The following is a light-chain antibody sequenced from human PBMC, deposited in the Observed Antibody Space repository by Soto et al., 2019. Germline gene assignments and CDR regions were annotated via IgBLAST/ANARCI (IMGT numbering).Light chain of an antibody. CDR3: QQYNNWPYT. Sequence: EIVMTQSPATLSVSPGERVTLSCRASQSVNSNLAWYQQKLGQAPRLLIFGASTRATAIPARFSGSGSGTEFTLTISSLQSEDCEIYYCQQYNNWPYTFGQGARVEI. CDR1: QSVNSN. CDR2: GAS. J-gene: IGKJ2*01. V-gene: IGKV3-15*01.